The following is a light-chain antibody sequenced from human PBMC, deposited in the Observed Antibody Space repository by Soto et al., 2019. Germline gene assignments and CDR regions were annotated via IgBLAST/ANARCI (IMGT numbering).Light chain of an antibody. CDR2: EVY. J-gene: IGLJ1*01. Sequence: QSALTQPPSASGSPGQSVTISCTVTSSDVGGYNYVSWYQQHPGKAPKLIIYEVYKRPSGVPDRFSGSKSGNTAALTVSGLQAEDEANYYCSSYVGTNSYVFGTVTKVTVL. CDR3: SSYVGTNSYV. CDR1: SSDVGGYNY. V-gene: IGLV2-8*01.